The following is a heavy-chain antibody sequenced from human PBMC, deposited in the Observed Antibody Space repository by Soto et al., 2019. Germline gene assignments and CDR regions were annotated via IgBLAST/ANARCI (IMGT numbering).Heavy chain of an antibody. CDR2: IWYDGSNK. CDR3: ARDSYSNYVSNYYGMDV. Sequence: GGSLRLSCAASGFTFSSYGMHWVRQAPGKGLEWVAVIWYDGSNKYYADSVKGRFTISRDNSKNTLYLQMNSLRAEDTAVYYCARDSYSNYVSNYYGMDVWGQGTTVTVSS. J-gene: IGHJ6*02. CDR1: GFTFSSYG. V-gene: IGHV3-33*01. D-gene: IGHD4-4*01.